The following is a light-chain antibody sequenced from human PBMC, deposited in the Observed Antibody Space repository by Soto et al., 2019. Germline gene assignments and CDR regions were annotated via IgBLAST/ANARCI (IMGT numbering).Light chain of an antibody. CDR3: SSYTSSSTYV. CDR1: GSDVGGYDY. Sequence: QSALTQPASVSGSRGQSMTISCTGTGSDVGGYDYVSWYQHHPGKAPKVMIYEVTNRPSGVSNRFSGSKSGNTASLTISGLLAEDEADYYCSSYTSSSTYVFGTGTKVTVL. CDR2: EVT. V-gene: IGLV2-14*01. J-gene: IGLJ1*01.